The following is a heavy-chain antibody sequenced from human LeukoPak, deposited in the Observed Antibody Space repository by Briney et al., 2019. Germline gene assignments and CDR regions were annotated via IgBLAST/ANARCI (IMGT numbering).Heavy chain of an antibody. D-gene: IGHD3-22*01. CDR2: IGGSGGGT. V-gene: IGHV3-23*01. CDR1: GFTFSNYA. J-gene: IGHJ4*02. Sequence: GGSLRLSCAASGFTFSNYAMSWVRQAPGKGLEWVSAIGGSGGGTYYADSVKGRFTISRDNSKNTLYLQMTGLRAEDTAIYYCAKTPETYYYDFNGYYYYFDYWGQGTLVTVSS. CDR3: AKTPETYYYDFNGYYYYFDY.